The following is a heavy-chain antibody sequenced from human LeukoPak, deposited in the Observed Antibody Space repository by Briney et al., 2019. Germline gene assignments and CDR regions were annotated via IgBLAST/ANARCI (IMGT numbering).Heavy chain of an antibody. CDR2: ISWNSGSI. D-gene: IGHD3-22*01. CDR1: GFTFDDYA. J-gene: IGHJ4*02. CDR3: AKDTEYYYDSSGYYFDY. V-gene: IGHV3-9*01. Sequence: PGRSLRLSCAASGFTFDDYAMHWVRQAAGKGLEWVSGISWNSGSIGYADSVKGRFTISRDNAKNSLYLQMNSLRAEDTALYYCAKDTEYYYDSSGYYFDYWGQGTLVTVSS.